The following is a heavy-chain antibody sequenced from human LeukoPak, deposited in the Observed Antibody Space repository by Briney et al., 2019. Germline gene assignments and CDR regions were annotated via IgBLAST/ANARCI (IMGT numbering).Heavy chain of an antibody. CDR1: GFTFDDYA. CDR2: ISWNSGSI. D-gene: IGHD1-26*01. CDR3: AKGGEWELLGFPDY. J-gene: IGHJ4*02. V-gene: IGHV3-9*03. Sequence: NPGGSLRLSCAASGFTFDDYAMHWVRQAPGKGLEWVSGISWNSGSIGYADSVKGRFTISRDNAKNSLYLQMNSLRAEDMALYYCAKGGEWELLGFPDYWGQGTLVTVSS.